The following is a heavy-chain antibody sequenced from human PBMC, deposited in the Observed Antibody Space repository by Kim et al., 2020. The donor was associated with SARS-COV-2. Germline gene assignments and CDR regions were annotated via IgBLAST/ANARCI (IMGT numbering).Heavy chain of an antibody. J-gene: IGHJ4*02. CDR2: IFYGGDT. V-gene: IGHV4-59*01. CDR3: ARSEGRAGWHQSDY. Sequence: SETLSLTCTVSGDSFSAYYWSWNRHLPGKGLEWIGYIFYGGDTNYNPSLKSRVTMSWDTSMNEFSVDLTSVTDADTGIYYCARSEGRAGWHQSDYWGQEILVTGSS. CDR1: GDSFSAYY.